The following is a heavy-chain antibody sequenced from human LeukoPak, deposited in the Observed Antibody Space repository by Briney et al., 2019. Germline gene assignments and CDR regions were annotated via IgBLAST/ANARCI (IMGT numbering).Heavy chain of an antibody. CDR3: ARHDYGDY. J-gene: IGHJ4*02. CDR2: ISAYNGNK. Sequence: ASVNVSCTASGYTFTSYGIVWVRQAPGQGLEWMGWISAYNGNKNYARKLQGRVTMTTDTSTSTAYMELRSLRSDDTAVYYCARHDYGDYWGQGTLVTVSS. CDR1: GYTFTSYG. V-gene: IGHV1-18*01.